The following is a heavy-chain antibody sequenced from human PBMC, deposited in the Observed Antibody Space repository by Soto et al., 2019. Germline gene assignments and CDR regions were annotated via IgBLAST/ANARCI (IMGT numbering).Heavy chain of an antibody. CDR1: GFTFSSYA. CDR3: ARVGRYCTNGVCPGAFDI. CDR2: ISYDGSNK. Sequence: GGSLRLSCAASGFTFSSYAMHWVRQAPGKGLEWVAVISYDGSNKYYADSVKGRFTISRDNSKNTLYLQMNSLRAEDTAVYYCARVGRYCTNGVCPGAFDIWGQGTMVTV. V-gene: IGHV3-30-3*01. J-gene: IGHJ3*02. D-gene: IGHD2-8*01.